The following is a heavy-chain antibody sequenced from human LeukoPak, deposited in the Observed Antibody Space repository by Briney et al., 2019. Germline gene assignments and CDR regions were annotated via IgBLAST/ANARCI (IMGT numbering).Heavy chain of an antibody. Sequence: GGSLRLSCAASGFTFSSYGMDWVRQAPGKGLEWVAVISYDGSNKYYADSVKGRFTISRDNSKNTLYLQMNSLKTEDTAVYYCTTESEHYYYYGMDVWGQGTTVTVSS. J-gene: IGHJ6*02. V-gene: IGHV3-30*03. CDR1: GFTFSSYG. CDR3: TTESEHYYYYGMDV. CDR2: ISYDGSNK.